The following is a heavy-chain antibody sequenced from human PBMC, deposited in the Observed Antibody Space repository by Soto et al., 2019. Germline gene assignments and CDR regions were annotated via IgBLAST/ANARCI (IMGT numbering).Heavy chain of an antibody. CDR1: GFTFSRYW. Sequence: EVQLVESGGGLVQPGGSLRLSCAASGFTFSRYWMSWVRQAPGRGLEWVANIKQDGSEKYYVDSVKGRFTISRDNAKNSLNLQMNSLRAEDTAVYYCAREPASVDYWGQGTLVTVSS. CDR2: IKQDGSEK. CDR3: AREPASVDY. J-gene: IGHJ4*02. V-gene: IGHV3-7*01.